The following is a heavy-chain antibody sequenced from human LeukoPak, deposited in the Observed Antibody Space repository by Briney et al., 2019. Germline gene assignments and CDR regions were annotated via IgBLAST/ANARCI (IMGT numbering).Heavy chain of an antibody. CDR3: ARDLTYYYDSSGYYGLGY. V-gene: IGHV1-3*01. J-gene: IGHJ4*02. CDR2: INAGNGNT. Sequence: ASVKVSCKASGYTFTSYAMHWVRQAPGQRLEWMGWINAGNGNTKYSQKFQGRVTITRDTSASTAYMELSSLRSEDTAVYYCARDLTYYYDSSGYYGLGYWGQGTLVTVSS. D-gene: IGHD3-22*01. CDR1: GYTFTSYA.